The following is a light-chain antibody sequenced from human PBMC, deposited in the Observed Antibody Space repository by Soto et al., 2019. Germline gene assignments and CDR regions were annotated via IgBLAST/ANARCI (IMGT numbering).Light chain of an antibody. CDR2: DAS. CDR1: QSVSSY. CDR3: QQRRSWPPT. Sequence: EIVMTQSPATLSVSPGERATLSCRASQSVSSYLAWYQQKPGQGPRLLIYDASNRAAGIPARFSGSGSGTDFTLTISSLEPEDFAVYYCQQRRSWPPTFGQGTRLEIK. J-gene: IGKJ5*01. V-gene: IGKV3-11*01.